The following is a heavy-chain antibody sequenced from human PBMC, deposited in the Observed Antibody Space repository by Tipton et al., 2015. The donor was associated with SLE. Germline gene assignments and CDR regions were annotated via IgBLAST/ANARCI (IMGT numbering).Heavy chain of an antibody. V-gene: IGHV3-48*01. D-gene: IGHD3-22*01. CDR1: GFTFSSYS. J-gene: IGHJ3*02. CDR2: ISSSSSTI. CDR3: AREYYYDSNTFDI. Sequence: SLRLSCAASGFTFSSYSMNWVRQAPGKGLEWVSYISSSSSTIYYADSVKGRFTISRDNAKNSLYLQMNSLRAEDTAVYYCAREYYYDSNTFDIWGQGTMVTVSS.